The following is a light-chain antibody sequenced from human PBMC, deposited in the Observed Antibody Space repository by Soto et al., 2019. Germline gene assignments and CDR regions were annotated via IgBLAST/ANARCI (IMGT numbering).Light chain of an antibody. Sequence: EIVLTQSPGTLSLSPGERATLSCRASESVSDNYLAWYQQRSGQAPRLVIYGASNRATGIPDRFSGSGSGTEFTLTISRLEPEDFAVYYCQQYSSSPLTFGGGTKVDIK. CDR3: QQYSSSPLT. V-gene: IGKV3-20*01. CDR2: GAS. CDR1: ESVSDNY. J-gene: IGKJ4*01.